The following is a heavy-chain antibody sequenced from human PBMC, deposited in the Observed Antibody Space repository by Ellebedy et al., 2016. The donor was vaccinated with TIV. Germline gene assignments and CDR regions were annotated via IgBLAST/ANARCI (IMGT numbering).Heavy chain of an antibody. Sequence: GESLKISCAASGLTFSSYWMHWVRQAPGKGLVWVSRVNSDGSSTTYADSVKGRFTISRDNAKNTLFLQMDSLRAEDTGVYYCISASYGSGSSLEYWGQGTLVTVSP. CDR2: VNSDGSST. CDR3: ISASYGSGSSLEY. V-gene: IGHV3-74*01. CDR1: GLTFSSYW. D-gene: IGHD3-10*01. J-gene: IGHJ4*02.